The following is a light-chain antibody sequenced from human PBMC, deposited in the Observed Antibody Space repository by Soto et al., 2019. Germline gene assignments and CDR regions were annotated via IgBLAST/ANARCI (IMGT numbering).Light chain of an antibody. J-gene: IGKJ1*01. V-gene: IGKV3D-15*01. CDR2: GAS. CDR1: QSVNIY. Sequence: EIVMTQSPATLSVSPGERATLSCRASQSVNIYLAWYQQKPGQAPRLLIFGASYRATGIPARFSGSGSGTDFTLTIGSLQPEDFATYYYQQSYSTPWTFGQGTKVEIK. CDR3: QQSYSTPWT.